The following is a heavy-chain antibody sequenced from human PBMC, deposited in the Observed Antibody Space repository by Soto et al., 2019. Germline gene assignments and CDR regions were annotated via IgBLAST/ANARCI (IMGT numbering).Heavy chain of an antibody. CDR1: GFTFSNYG. V-gene: IGHV3-33*01. Sequence: QVLLVQSGGGVVQPGRSLRLSCATSGFTFSNYGMHWVRQAPGKGLEWVAVLWYDGRNKYYVDSVEGRFTISRDNSEKTVYLQMNSLRAEDTAVYYCARDSARDGYPDVWGQGTLVTVSS. D-gene: IGHD5-12*01. CDR2: LWYDGRNK. J-gene: IGHJ4*02. CDR3: ARDSARDGYPDV.